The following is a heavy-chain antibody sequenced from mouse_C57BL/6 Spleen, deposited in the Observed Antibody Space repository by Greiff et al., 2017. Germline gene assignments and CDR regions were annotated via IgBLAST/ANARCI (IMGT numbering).Heavy chain of an antibody. CDR1: GYAFSSSW. CDR2: IYPGDGDT. D-gene: IGHD3-2*02. V-gene: IGHV1-82*01. J-gene: IGHJ2*01. Sequence: QVQLQQSGPELVKPGASVKISCKASGYAFSSSWMNWVKQRPGKGLEWIGRIYPGDGDTNYNGTFKGKATLTADKSSSTAYMQLSSLTSEDSAVYFCAREGSAGYYWGQGTTLTVSS. CDR3: AREGSAGYY.